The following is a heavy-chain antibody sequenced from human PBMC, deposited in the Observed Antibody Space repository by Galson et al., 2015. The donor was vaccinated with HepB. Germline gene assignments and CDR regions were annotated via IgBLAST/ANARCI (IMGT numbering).Heavy chain of an antibody. CDR1: GFTFSTYA. J-gene: IGHJ6*02. D-gene: IGHD2-2*01. CDR2: ISGSGGNT. Sequence: SLRLFCAASGFTFSTYAMSWVRQAPGKGLEWVSGISGSGGNTYYPDSVKGRFTISRDNSKNTLYLQMNSLRAEDTAIYYCAKNLAGVLIPAAYYYYYGMDVWGQGTTVTVSS. CDR3: AKNLAGVLIPAAYYYYYGMDV. V-gene: IGHV3-23*01.